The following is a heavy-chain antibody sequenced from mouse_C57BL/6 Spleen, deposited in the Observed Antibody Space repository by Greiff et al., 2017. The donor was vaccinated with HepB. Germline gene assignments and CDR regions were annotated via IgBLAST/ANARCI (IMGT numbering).Heavy chain of an antibody. Sequence: QVQLQQSGPGLVAPSQSLSITCTVSGFSLTSYAISWVRQPPGKGLEWLGVIWTGGGKNYNSALKSRLSISKDNSKSKVFLKMNSLQTDDTARYYCAIDSSGFHAMDYWGQGTSVTVSS. D-gene: IGHD3-2*02. J-gene: IGHJ4*01. V-gene: IGHV2-9-1*01. CDR2: IWTGGGK. CDR3: AIDSSGFHAMDY. CDR1: GFSLTSYA.